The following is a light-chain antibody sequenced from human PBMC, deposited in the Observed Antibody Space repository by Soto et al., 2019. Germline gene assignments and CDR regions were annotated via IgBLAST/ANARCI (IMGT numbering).Light chain of an antibody. CDR1: QSVSSY. V-gene: IGKV3-11*01. CDR3: QKRSNWPPAIT. J-gene: IGKJ5*01. CDR2: DAS. Sequence: EIVLTQSPATLSLSPGERATLSCRASQSVSSYLAWYQQKPGQAPRLLIYDASNRATGIPARFSGSGSGTDFPLTISSLEPEDFAVYYCQKRSNWPPAITFGQGKRLEIK.